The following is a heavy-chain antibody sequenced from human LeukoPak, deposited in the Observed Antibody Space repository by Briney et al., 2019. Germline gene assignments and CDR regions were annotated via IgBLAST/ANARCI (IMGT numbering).Heavy chain of an antibody. CDR3: ARGKRTPEFGALGGFDTSGNYYNY. V-gene: IGHV4-34*01. D-gene: IGHD3-22*01. CDR2: INNSGST. CDR1: GGSFSGYY. Sequence: NASETLSLTCAVYGGSFSGYYWSWIRQPPGKGLEWIGEINNSGSTNYNPSLKSRVTISEDTSKNQFSLNLSSVTAADTAVYYCARGKRTPEFGALGGFDTSGNYYNYWGQGTLVTVSS. J-gene: IGHJ4*02.